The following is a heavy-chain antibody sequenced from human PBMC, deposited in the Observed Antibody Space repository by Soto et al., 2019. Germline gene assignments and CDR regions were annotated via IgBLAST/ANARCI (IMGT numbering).Heavy chain of an antibody. CDR3: VRDELDYYYGPDV. CDR1: AGSVTSYY. J-gene: IGHJ6*02. D-gene: IGHD6-13*01. CDR2: IYADGGT. V-gene: IGHV4-4*07. Sequence: QVQLQESGPGLVKPSETLSLTCSISAGSVTSYYWSWIRQPAGKGLEWIGRIYADGGTTYNPSLKGRVAMSVASSETQFSLKLSSVTAADTAVYYCVRDELDYYYGPDVWGRGTTFTVSS.